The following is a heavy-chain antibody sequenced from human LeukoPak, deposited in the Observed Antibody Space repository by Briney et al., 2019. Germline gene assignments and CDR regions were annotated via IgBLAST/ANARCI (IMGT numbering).Heavy chain of an antibody. CDR2: IYATGVT. D-gene: IGHD1-26*01. CDR3: ARGGGGSPDGRYFDY. V-gene: IGHV4-4*07. J-gene: IGHJ4*02. CDR1: GASISGYY. Sequence: SETLSLTCTVSGASISGYYWNWFRQPAGKGLEWIGRIYATGVTNYIPSPKSRVTMSVDTSKSQFSLKLSSVTAADTAVYYRARGGGGSPDGRYFDYWGQGTLVTVSS.